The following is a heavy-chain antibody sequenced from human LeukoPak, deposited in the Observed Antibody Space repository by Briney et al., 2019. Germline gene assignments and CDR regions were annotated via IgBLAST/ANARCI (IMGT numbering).Heavy chain of an antibody. Sequence: ASVKVSCKASGYTFTDYYMRWVRQAPGQGLEWMGRINPKSGGTNYAQKFQGRVTMTRDTSISTAHMELSRLRSDDTAVYYCARPQTQAVYGDYGFVFDYWGQGTLVTVSS. V-gene: IGHV1-2*02. CDR1: GYTFTDYY. CDR2: INPKSGGT. CDR3: ARPQTQAVYGDYGFVFDY. J-gene: IGHJ4*02. D-gene: IGHD4-17*01.